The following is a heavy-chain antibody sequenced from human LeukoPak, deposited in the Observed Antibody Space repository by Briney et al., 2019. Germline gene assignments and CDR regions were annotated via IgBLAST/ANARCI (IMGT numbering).Heavy chain of an antibody. CDR1: GGSISSYY. D-gene: IGHD3-3*01. J-gene: IGHJ4*02. Sequence: SETLSLTCTVSGGSISSYYWSWIRQPPGKGLEWIGYIYYSGSTNYNPSLKSRVTISADTSKNQFSLKLSSVTAADTAVYYCARAPSYDFWSGYGPEYYFDYWGQGTLVTVSS. CDR3: ARAPSYDFWSGYGPEYYFDY. CDR2: IYYSGST. V-gene: IGHV4-59*01.